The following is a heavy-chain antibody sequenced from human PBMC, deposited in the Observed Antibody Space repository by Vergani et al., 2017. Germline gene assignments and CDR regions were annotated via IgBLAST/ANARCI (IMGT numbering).Heavy chain of an antibody. V-gene: IGHV5-51*03. CDR2: IYPGDSDT. J-gene: IGHJ3*02. Sequence: EVQLVLAGAEVKKPGESLKISCKGSGYSFTSYWIGWVRQMPGKGLEWMGFIYPGDSDTRYSPSFQGKVTISADKSISTAYLQWSSLKASDTAMYYCARPRGSLGSAFDIWGQGTMVTVSS. D-gene: IGHD1-26*01. CDR3: ARPRGSLGSAFDI. CDR1: GYSFTSYW.